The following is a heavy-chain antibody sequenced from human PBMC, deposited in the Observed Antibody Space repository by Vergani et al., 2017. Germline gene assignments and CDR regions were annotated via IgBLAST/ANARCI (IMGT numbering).Heavy chain of an antibody. CDR3: ARGHKS. V-gene: IGHV4-59*01. Sequence: QVQLQESGPGLVKPSETLSLTCTVSGGSISSYYWSWFWQPPGKGLEWIGYIYYSGSSNCNPSLKRRVTISVDTSKNQFSLKLRSVTAADTAVYYCARGHKSWGQGTLVTVSS. J-gene: IGHJ4*02. CDR2: IYYSGSS. CDR1: GGSISSYY.